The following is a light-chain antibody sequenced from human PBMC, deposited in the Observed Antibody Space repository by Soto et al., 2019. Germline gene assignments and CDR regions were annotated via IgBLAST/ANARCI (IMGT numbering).Light chain of an antibody. V-gene: IGKV3-15*01. CDR3: QQYNNWPPWT. J-gene: IGKJ1*01. Sequence: EIVMTQSPGTLSVPPGERATLSCRASQSVSSSLAWYQQKPGQAPRLLIYGASTRATGVPARFSGSGSGTEFTLTISSLQSEDFAVYYCQQYNNWPPWTFGKGTKVEIK. CDR1: QSVSSS. CDR2: GAS.